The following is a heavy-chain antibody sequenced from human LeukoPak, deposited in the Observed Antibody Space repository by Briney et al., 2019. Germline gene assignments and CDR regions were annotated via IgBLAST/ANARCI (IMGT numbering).Heavy chain of an antibody. CDR2: IVVGSGNT. Sequence: SVKVSCKASGFTFTSSAMQWVRQARGQRLEWIGWIVVGSGNTNYAQKFQERVTITRDMSISTAYMELSSLRSEDTAVYDCAAGGSYFDAFDIWGQGAMVTVSS. D-gene: IGHD1-26*01. CDR1: GFTFTSSA. CDR3: AAGGSYFDAFDI. V-gene: IGHV1-58*02. J-gene: IGHJ3*02.